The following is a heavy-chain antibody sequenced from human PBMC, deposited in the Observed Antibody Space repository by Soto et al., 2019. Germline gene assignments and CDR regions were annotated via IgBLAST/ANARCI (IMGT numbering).Heavy chain of an antibody. CDR2: IWYDGSKK. J-gene: IGHJ4*02. V-gene: IGHV3-33*01. CDR1: GFTFSSHA. CDR3: ARDPGYSNYDFDY. Sequence: GGSLRLSCVASGFTFSSHAMHWVRQAPGKGLECVAVIWYDGSKKYYADSVKGRFTVARDDSKNTLYLQMNSLRVEDTAVYYCARDPGYSNYDFDYWGQGTLVTVSS. D-gene: IGHD5-12*01.